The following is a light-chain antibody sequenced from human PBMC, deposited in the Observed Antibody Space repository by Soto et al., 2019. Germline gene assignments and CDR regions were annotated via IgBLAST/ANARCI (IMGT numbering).Light chain of an antibody. CDR2: EIN. J-gene: IGLJ1*01. V-gene: IGLV2-8*01. CDR3: QSYDNSLSAYV. Sequence: QSALTQPPSASGSPGQSVTISCTGTSSDVGAYDYVSWYQQHPGKAPKLMIYEINKRPSGVPDRFSGSKSATSASLAITGLQAEDEADYYCQSYDNSLSAYVFGTGTKLTVL. CDR1: SSDVGAYDY.